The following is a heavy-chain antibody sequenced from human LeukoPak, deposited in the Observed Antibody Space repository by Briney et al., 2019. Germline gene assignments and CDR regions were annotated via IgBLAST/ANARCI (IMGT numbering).Heavy chain of an antibody. V-gene: IGHV5-51*01. CDR1: GYSFTSYW. Sequence: GEPLKISCKGSGYSFTSYWIGWVRQMPGKGLEWMGIIYPGDSDTRYSPSFQGQVTISADKSISTAYLQWSSLKASDTAMYYCARLLRPDFWSAQYYMDVWGKGTTVTVSS. D-gene: IGHD3-3*01. CDR3: ARLLRPDFWSAQYYMDV. CDR2: IYPGDSDT. J-gene: IGHJ6*03.